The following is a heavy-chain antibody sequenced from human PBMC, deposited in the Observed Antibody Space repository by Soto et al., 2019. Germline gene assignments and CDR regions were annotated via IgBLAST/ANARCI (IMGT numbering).Heavy chain of an antibody. J-gene: IGHJ6*02. CDR1: GGSISSSSYY. CDR2: IYYSGST. CDR3: ARLAQQLVRYYYSGMDV. V-gene: IGHV4-39*01. Sequence: SETLSLTCTVSGGSISSSSYYWGWIRQPPGKGLEWIGSIYYSGSTYYNPSLKSRVTISVDTSKNQFSLKLSSVTAADTAVYYCARLAQQLVRYYYSGMDVWGQGTTVTVSS. D-gene: IGHD6-13*01.